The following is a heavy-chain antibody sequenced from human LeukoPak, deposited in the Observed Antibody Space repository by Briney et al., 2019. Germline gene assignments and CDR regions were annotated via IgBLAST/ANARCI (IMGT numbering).Heavy chain of an antibody. Sequence: PGGSLRLSCSASGFTFSSNAMSWVRQAPGKGLERVSAISGSGGSTYYADSVKGRFTISRDNYKNTLYLQMNSLRAEDTALYYCAKYLYSVSYYGMDVWGQGTTVTVSS. J-gene: IGHJ6*02. CDR3: AKYLYSVSYYGMDV. V-gene: IGHV3-23*01. CDR2: ISGSGGST. CDR1: GFTFSSNA. D-gene: IGHD2-15*01.